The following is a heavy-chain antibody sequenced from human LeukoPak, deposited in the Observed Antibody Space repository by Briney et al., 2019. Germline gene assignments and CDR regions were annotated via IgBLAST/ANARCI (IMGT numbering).Heavy chain of an antibody. CDR3: AREGYYAFDI. CDR1: GFTFSNFG. J-gene: IGHJ3*02. D-gene: IGHD3-22*01. Sequence: GRSLRLSCAASGFTFSNFGIHWVRQAPGKGLEWVALIPHDGSNQYYPDSVKGRFTISRDNSENTLSLHMNSLRAEDTAMYYCAREGYYAFDIWGQGTMVTVSS. V-gene: IGHV3-30-3*01. CDR2: IPHDGSNQ.